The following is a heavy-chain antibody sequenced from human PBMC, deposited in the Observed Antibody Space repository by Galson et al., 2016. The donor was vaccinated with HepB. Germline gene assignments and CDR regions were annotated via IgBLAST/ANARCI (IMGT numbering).Heavy chain of an antibody. J-gene: IGHJ6*02. V-gene: IGHV3-23*01. CDR1: GFTFSSYA. CDR3: AKELYGRWNIALFSQRHGYYAMDV. CDR2: ISGSGGST. Sequence: SLRLSCAASGFTFSSYAMSWVHQAPGKGLEWVSTISGSGGSTYYADSVRGRFTISRDNSKNALYLQMSSLRAEDTAVYYCAKELYGRWNIALFSQRHGYYAMDVWGQGTTVTVSS. D-gene: IGHD6-13*01.